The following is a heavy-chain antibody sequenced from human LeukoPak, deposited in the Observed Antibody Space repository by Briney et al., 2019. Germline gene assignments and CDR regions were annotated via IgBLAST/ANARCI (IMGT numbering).Heavy chain of an antibody. J-gene: IGHJ4*02. CDR1: GCTFSSYG. D-gene: IGHD6-13*01. CDR2: IWYDGSNK. V-gene: IGHV3-33*01. Sequence: PGGSLRLSCAASGCTFSSYGVHWVRQAPGKGLEWVAVIWYDGSNKYYADSVKGRFTISRDNSKNTLYLQMNSLRAEDTAVYYCASIRQNSSWWGQGTPVTVSS. CDR3: ASIRQNSSW.